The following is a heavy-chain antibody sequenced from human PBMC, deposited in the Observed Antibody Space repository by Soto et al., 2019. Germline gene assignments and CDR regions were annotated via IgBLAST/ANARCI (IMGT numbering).Heavy chain of an antibody. V-gene: IGHV4-30-2*01. Sequence: QLQLQESGSGLVKPSQTLSLTCVVSGGSISSGGYSWSWIRQPPGKGLEWIGYIYHSGSTYYNPSLQSRVTISVDRSKNQYSLKLSSVTAADTSVYYCVRVPGRWGQGTLVTVSS. CDR2: IYHSGST. CDR3: VRVPGR. J-gene: IGHJ4*02. CDR1: GGSISSGGYS.